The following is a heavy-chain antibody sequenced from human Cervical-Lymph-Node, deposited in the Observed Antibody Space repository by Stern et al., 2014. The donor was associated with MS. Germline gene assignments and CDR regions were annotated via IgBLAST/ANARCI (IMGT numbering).Heavy chain of an antibody. CDR3: ARAVRELGT. D-gene: IGHD1-7*01. Sequence: EVQLVESGGGLVQPGESLRLSCAASGFTFSNYWMTWVRQAPGKGLEWVASIKTGGSETSYVASVKGRFTISRDNAKNSLHLQMNSLRAEDTAVYYCARAVRELGTWGQGTLVTVSS. V-gene: IGHV3-7*01. CDR1: GFTFSNYW. CDR2: IKTGGSET. J-gene: IGHJ5*02.